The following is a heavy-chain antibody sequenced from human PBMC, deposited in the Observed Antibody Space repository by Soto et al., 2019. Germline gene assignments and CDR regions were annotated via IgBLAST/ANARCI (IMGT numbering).Heavy chain of an antibody. CDR2: ISSSSSSI. CDR1: GFTFSSYS. D-gene: IGHD2-15*01. V-gene: IGHV3-21*01. CDR3: AREYCSGGSCYFPNHSWSLDY. J-gene: IGHJ4*02. Sequence: EVQLVESGGGLVKPGGSLRLSCAASGFTFSSYSMNWVRQAPGKGLEWVSSISSSSSSIYYADSVKGRFTISRDNAKNSLYLQMNSLRAEDTAVYYCAREYCSGGSCYFPNHSWSLDYWGQGTLVTVAS.